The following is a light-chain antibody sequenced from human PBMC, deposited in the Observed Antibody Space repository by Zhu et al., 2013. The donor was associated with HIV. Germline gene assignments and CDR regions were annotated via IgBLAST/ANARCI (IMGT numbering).Light chain of an antibody. V-gene: IGKV1-17*01. J-gene: IGKJ3*01. CDR2: AAS. CDR1: QDIRNH. CDR3: QHLNSYPRT. Sequence: DIQMTQSPSSLSASVGDRVTITCRASQDIRNHLGWYQQKPGKAPKLLIYAASTLQSGVPSRFSGSGSGTEFTLTISSLQPEDFATYYCQHLNSYPRTFGPGTKVDIK.